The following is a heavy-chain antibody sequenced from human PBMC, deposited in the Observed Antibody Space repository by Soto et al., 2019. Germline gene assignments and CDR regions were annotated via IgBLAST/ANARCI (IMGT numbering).Heavy chain of an antibody. J-gene: IGHJ4*02. CDR2: ISDDGSNQ. CDR1: GFTFSSYG. V-gene: IGHV3-30*18. CDR3: AKNEKIGGITVAGTKDY. D-gene: IGHD6-19*01. Sequence: QVQLVESGGGVVQPGRSLRLSCAASGFTFSSYGIHWVRQAPGKGLEWVAVISDDGSNQYYADSVKGRFSISRDNSKNTLYLQMNSLRAEDTAVYYCAKNEKIGGITVAGTKDYWGQGTLVTVSS.